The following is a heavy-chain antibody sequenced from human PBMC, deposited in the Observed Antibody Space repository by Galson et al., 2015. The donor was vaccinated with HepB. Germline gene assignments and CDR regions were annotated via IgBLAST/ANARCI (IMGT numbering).Heavy chain of an antibody. J-gene: IGHJ6*02. CDR1: GYTFTSYG. Sequence: QSGAEVKKPGASVKVSCKASGYTFTSYGISWVRQAPGQGLEWMGWISAYNGNTNYAQKLQGRVTMTTDTSTSTAYMELRSLRSDDTAVYYCARAGALGYCSGGSCYSDYYYYYGMDVWGQGTTVTVSS. V-gene: IGHV1-18*04. D-gene: IGHD2-15*01. CDR3: ARAGALGYCSGGSCYSDYYYYYGMDV. CDR2: ISAYNGNT.